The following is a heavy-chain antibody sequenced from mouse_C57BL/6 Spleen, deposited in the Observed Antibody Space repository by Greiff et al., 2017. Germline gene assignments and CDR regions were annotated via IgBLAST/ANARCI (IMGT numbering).Heavy chain of an antibody. Sequence: QVQLQQSGAELMKPGASVKLSCKATGYTFTGYWIEWVKQRPGHGLEWIGELLPGSGSTNYTEKFQGKATFTADTSSNTAYMQLSSLTTEDSAIYYCVIYPYAMDYWGQGTSVTVSS. D-gene: IGHD2-1*01. CDR3: VIYPYAMDY. V-gene: IGHV1-9*01. CDR1: GYTFTGYW. J-gene: IGHJ4*01. CDR2: LLPGSGST.